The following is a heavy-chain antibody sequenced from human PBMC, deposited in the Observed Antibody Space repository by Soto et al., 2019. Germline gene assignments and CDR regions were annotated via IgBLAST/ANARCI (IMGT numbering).Heavy chain of an antibody. D-gene: IGHD3-3*01. CDR2: MNPNRGKT. V-gene: IGHV1-8*01. CDR3: ASLTYDFWRGFTTDLDAFDL. J-gene: IGHJ3*01. CDR1: GYTFTSYD. Sequence: GASGKVSCRASGYTFTSYDINWGRQATGQGLGGMGGMNPNRGKTGYAQKFQGRGSMTRNASRSTAYMELRSLRSEDTAVYYCASLTYDFWRGFTTDLDAFDLWGQGNMVTVSS.